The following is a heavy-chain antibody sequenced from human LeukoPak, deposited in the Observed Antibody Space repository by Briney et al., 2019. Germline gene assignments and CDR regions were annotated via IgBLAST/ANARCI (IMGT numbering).Heavy chain of an antibody. CDR2: INAGNGNT. CDR3: ARDSSGWYYWFDP. D-gene: IGHD6-19*01. J-gene: IGHJ5*02. CDR1: GYTFTSYA. V-gene: IGHV1-3*01. Sequence: GASVKASCKASGYTFTSYAMHWVRQAPGQRLEWMGWINAGNGNTKYSQKFQGRVTITRYTSASTAYMELSSLRSEDTAVYYCARDSSGWYYWFDPWGQGTLVTVSS.